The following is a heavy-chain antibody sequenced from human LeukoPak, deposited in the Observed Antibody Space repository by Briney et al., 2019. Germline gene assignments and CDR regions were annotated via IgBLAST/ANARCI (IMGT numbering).Heavy chain of an antibody. CDR1: GDSISSNNW. CDR3: ARGSVGSPYSSGLPYFFDY. CDR2: IYHSGST. D-gene: IGHD6-19*01. J-gene: IGHJ4*02. Sequence: SETLSLTCAVSGDSISSNNWWSWVRQSPGKGLEWIGEIYHSGSTNYNPSLKSRVTISVDKSKNQFSLKLNSVTAEDTAVYYCARGSVGSPYSSGLPYFFDYWGQGTVVTVSS. V-gene: IGHV4-4*02.